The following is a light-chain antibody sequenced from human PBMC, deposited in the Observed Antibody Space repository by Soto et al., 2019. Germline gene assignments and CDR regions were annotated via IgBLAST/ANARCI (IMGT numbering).Light chain of an antibody. CDR3: QQRSNWPPT. CDR2: GAS. J-gene: IGKJ1*01. V-gene: IGKV3-11*01. Sequence: IVMTQSPATLSVSPWERATLSCRASQSVSSNLAWYQQKPGQAPRLLIYGASSRATGIPDRFSGSGSGTDFTLTISSLEPEDFAVYYCQQRSNWPPTFGQGTKVDIK. CDR1: QSVSSN.